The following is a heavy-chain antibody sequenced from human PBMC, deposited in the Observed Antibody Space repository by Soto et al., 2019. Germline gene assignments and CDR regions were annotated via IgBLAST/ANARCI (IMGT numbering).Heavy chain of an antibody. CDR2: ISYDGSNK. V-gene: IGHV3-30-3*01. CDR3: AKDRPTPDIVVVPAEYYYYYMDV. CDR1: GFTFSSYA. D-gene: IGHD2-2*01. Sequence: PGGSLRLSCAASGFTFSSYAMHWVRQAPGKGLEWVAVISYDGSNKYYADSVKGRFTISRDNSKNTLYLQMNSLRAEDTAVYYCAKDRPTPDIVVVPAEYYYYYMDVWGKGTTVTVSS. J-gene: IGHJ6*03.